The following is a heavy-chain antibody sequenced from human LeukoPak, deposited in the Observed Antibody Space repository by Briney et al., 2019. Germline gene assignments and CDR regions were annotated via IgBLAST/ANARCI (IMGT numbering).Heavy chain of an antibody. J-gene: IGHJ5*02. D-gene: IGHD3-10*01. V-gene: IGHV1-2*06. CDR2: INHNSGGT. Sequence: ASVKVSCKASGYTFTGYYMHWVRQAPGQGLEWMGRINHNSGGTNYAQKFQGRVTMTRDTSISTAYMELSRLRSDDTAVYYCARDPSYYGSGRVVNWFDPWGQGTLVTVSS. CDR1: GYTFTGYY. CDR3: ARDPSYYGSGRVVNWFDP.